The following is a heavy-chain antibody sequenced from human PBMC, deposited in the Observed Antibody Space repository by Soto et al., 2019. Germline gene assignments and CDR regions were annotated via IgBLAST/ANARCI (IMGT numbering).Heavy chain of an antibody. CDR3: ARDQGYCSGGSCYVAGY. V-gene: IGHV3-74*01. J-gene: IGHJ4*02. D-gene: IGHD2-15*01. Sequence: EVQLVESGGGLVQPGGSLRLSCAASGFTFSSYWMHWVRQAPGKGLVWVSRINSDGSSTTYADSVKGRFTISRDNAKNTLYLQVNRLRAEDTAVYYCARDQGYCSGGSCYVAGYWGQGTLVTVSS. CDR2: INSDGSST. CDR1: GFTFSSYW.